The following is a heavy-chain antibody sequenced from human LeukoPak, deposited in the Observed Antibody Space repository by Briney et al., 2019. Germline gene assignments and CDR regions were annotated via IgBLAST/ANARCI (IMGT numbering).Heavy chain of an antibody. D-gene: IGHD3-3*01. J-gene: IGHJ5*02. CDR2: ISYDGSNK. CDR3: AKDPSHYDFWSGYSP. CDR1: GFTFSSYG. V-gene: IGHV3-30*18. Sequence: GGSLRLSCAASGFTFSSYGMHWVRQAPGKGLEWVAVISYDGSNKYYADSVKGRFTISRDNSKNTLYLQMNSLRAEDTAVYYCAKDPSHYDFWSGYSPWGQGTLVTVSS.